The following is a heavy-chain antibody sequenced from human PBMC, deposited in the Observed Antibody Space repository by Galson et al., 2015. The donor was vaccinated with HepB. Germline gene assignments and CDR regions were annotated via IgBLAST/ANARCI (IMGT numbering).Heavy chain of an antibody. V-gene: IGHV3-73*01. CDR1: GFTFSGSA. Sequence: SLRLSCAASGFTFSGSAIHWVRQAPGKGLEWVGGIRSKASDYATAYAASVKGRSTISRDDSKNTALLHMNSLKTDDTADYYCTRLGDFSGYSSSWGQGTLVTVSS. J-gene: IGHJ4*02. D-gene: IGHD6-13*01. CDR3: TRLGDFSGYSSS. CDR2: IRSKASDYAT.